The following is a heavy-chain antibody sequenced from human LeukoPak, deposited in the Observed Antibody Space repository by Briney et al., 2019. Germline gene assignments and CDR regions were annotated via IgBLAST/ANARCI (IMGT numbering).Heavy chain of an antibody. Sequence: ASVKVSCKASGYTFTSYAMQWVRQAPGQRLEWMGWINAGNGNTKYSQKFQGRVTITRDTSASTAYMELSSLRSEDTAVYYCARVDSSGYYYGYYGMDVWGQGTTVTVSS. CDR2: INAGNGNT. CDR3: ARVDSSGYYYGYYGMDV. V-gene: IGHV1-3*01. J-gene: IGHJ6*02. D-gene: IGHD3-22*01. CDR1: GYTFTSYA.